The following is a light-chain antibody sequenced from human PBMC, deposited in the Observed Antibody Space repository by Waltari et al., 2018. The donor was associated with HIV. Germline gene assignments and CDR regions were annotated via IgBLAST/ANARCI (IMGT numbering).Light chain of an antibody. CDR2: DVS. CDR1: SSDVGAYNY. CDR3: CSYAGSYTLRV. V-gene: IGLV2-11*01. J-gene: IGLJ2*01. Sequence: QSALTQPRSVSGSPGQSVTISCTGTSSDVGAYNYVSWYQQHPGKAPTLMIYDVSKRPSGVPERFAGSKSGNTASLTISGLQAEDEADYYCCSYAGSYTLRVFGGGTKLTVL.